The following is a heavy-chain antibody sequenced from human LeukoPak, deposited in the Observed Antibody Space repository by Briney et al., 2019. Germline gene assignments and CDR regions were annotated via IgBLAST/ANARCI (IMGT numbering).Heavy chain of an antibody. CDR1: GFTFSNYL. CDR3: AKWYSSSSWSAGYYYYGMDV. D-gene: IGHD6-13*01. V-gene: IGHV3-23*01. CDR2: ISGSGGST. J-gene: IGHJ6*02. Sequence: PGGSLRLSCAASGFTFSNYLMNWVRQAPGKGLEWVSAISGSGGSTYYADSVKGRFTISRDNSKNTLYLQMNSLRAEDTAVYYCAKWYSSSSWSAGYYYYGMDVWGQGTTVTVSS.